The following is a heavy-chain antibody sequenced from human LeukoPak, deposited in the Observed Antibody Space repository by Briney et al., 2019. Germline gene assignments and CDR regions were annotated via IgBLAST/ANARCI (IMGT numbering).Heavy chain of an antibody. Sequence: ASVKVSCKAPGFTFTSSAMQWVRQARGQRLEWIGWIVVGSGNTNYAQKFQERVTITRDMSTSTAYMELSSLRSEDKAVYYCAAETRSSGWYRGYYYYYGMDVWGQGTTVTVSS. J-gene: IGHJ6*02. D-gene: IGHD6-19*01. CDR1: GFTFTSSA. V-gene: IGHV1-58*02. CDR2: IVVGSGNT. CDR3: AAETRSSGWYRGYYYYYGMDV.